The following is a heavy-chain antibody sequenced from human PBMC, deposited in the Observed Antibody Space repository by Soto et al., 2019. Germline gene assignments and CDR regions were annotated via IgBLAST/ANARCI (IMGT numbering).Heavy chain of an antibody. V-gene: IGHV4-34*01. CDR3: ARLRIATNNYKWFDP. CDR1: GGSFSGYY. Sequence: PSETLSLTCAVYGGSFSGYYWSWIRQPPGKGLEWIGEINHSGSTNYNPSLKSRVTISVDTSKNQFSLNLRLVTAADTAVYYCARLRIATNNYKWFDPWGQGTLVTVSS. D-gene: IGHD2-21*01. J-gene: IGHJ5*02. CDR2: INHSGST.